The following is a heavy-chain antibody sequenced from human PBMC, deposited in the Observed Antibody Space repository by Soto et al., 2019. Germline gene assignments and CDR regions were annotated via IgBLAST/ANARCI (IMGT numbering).Heavy chain of an antibody. CDR2: IYSTGNT. J-gene: IGHJ6*02. CDR3: RSSSRYSTDV. CDR1: GGSITSSSY. D-gene: IGHD6-13*01. Sequence: QLQLQESGPGLVKPSETLSLSCTVSGGSITSSSYWGWIRQPPGEGLEWIGSIYSTGNTYYNPSLKGRVTISADTSKNQFSLNLSSVTAADTAVYYCRSSSRYSTDVWGQGTTVYVSS. V-gene: IGHV4-39*01.